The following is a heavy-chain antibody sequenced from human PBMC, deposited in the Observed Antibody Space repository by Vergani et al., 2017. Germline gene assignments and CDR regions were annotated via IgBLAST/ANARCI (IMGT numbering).Heavy chain of an antibody. V-gene: IGHV4-34*02. J-gene: IGHJ6*03. CDR3: ARVNTETNGHLYYYYYMDV. CDR2: IDHTGRP. Sequence: QVQLQQWGGGLLKPSETLSLPCVVNGWSFTSYHWTWIRQSPGEGLEWVGDIDHTGRPDYNPSLKRRLTMSVDKSRNQFSLTLNSVTATYTSIYFCARVNTETNGHLYYYYYMDVWGQGTAVTVS. D-gene: IGHD4-11*01. CDR1: GWSFTSYH.